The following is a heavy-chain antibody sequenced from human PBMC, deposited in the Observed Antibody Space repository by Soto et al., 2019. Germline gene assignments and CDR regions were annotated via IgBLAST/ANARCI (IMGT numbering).Heavy chain of an antibody. V-gene: IGHV3-33*01. CDR2: IWYDGSNK. J-gene: IGHJ6*02. CDR1: GFSFSSYG. D-gene: IGHD6-13*01. CDR3: ERPPAAAGSPADYYYGLGV. Sequence: GGSLRLSCEASGFSFSSYGMHWVRQAPGKGLEWVAVIWYDGSNKYYGDSVKGRFTISRDNSKNTVYLQMNSLRVDDTAVYYCERPPAAAGSPADYYYGLGVWGQGTTVTVSS.